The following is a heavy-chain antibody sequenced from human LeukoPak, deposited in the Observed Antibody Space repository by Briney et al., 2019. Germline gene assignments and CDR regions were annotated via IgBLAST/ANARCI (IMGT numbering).Heavy chain of an antibody. CDR3: AREGCSSTSCSQTSFDS. CDR2: IYYTGST. Sequence: SETLSLTCTVSGGSISSFYWHWIRQPPGKGLEWIGNIYYTGSTNYNPSLKSRVTISVDRSENQFSLKLTSLTAADTAVYYCAREGCSSTSCSQTSFDSWGQGTLVSVSS. V-gene: IGHV4-59*01. J-gene: IGHJ4*02. D-gene: IGHD2-2*01. CDR1: GGSISSFY.